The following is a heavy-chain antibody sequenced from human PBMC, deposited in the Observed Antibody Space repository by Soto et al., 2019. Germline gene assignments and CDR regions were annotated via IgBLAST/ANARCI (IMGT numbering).Heavy chain of an antibody. CDR1: GFTFSSYG. D-gene: IGHD1-1*01. Sequence: QVQLVESGGGVVQPGRSLRLSCAASGFTFSSYGMHWVRQAPGKGLEWVAVISYVGINKYYADSVKGGFTISRDNSKNTLYLQMNSLRPEDTAVYYCAKSVYNWNDGFFDYWGQGTLVTVS. CDR3: AKSVYNWNDGFFDY. CDR2: ISYVGINK. V-gene: IGHV3-30*18. J-gene: IGHJ4*02.